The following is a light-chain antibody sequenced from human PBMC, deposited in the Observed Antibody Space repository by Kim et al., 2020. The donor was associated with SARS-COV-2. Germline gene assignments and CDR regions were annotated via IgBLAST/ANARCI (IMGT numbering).Light chain of an antibody. CDR1: SLRTYY. CDR3: NSRDSNDYVV. V-gene: IGLV3-19*01. CDR2: GKD. Sequence: VALGQTVRITCQGHSLRTYYATWYQQKPGQAPKVVIYGKDNRPSGVPDRFSGSSSGNTAYLTITGTQAGDEADYYCNSRDSNDYVVFGGGTKVTVL. J-gene: IGLJ2*01.